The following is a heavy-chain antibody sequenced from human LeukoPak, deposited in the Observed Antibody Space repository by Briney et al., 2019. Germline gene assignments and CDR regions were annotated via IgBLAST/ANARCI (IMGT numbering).Heavy chain of an antibody. Sequence: GGSLRLSCAASVFTLSGYGMHGVRQAPGRGLEWVSFIRYDGSDKYYADSVRGRFTISRDNSKNTLHLQMNSLRVEDTAVYYCAAINIAQLPIRVYWGQGTLVTVSS. D-gene: IGHD5-24*01. J-gene: IGHJ4*02. CDR3: AAINIAQLPIRVY. CDR2: IRYDGSDK. CDR1: VFTLSGYG. V-gene: IGHV3-30*02.